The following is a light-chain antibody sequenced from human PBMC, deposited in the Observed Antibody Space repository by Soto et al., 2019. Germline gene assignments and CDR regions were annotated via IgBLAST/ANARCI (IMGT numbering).Light chain of an antibody. CDR1: QSVPRSD. CDR2: GAS. Sequence: EIVLRQSPGTLSLSPGERATLSCRASQSVPRSDLAWYQQKPGQAPSLLIFGASNRATGIPDRFSGSGSGTDFNFTIGRLEPEDFAMYYCQQYSDSPPTFGQGTKVDI. CDR3: QQYSDSPPT. V-gene: IGKV3-20*01. J-gene: IGKJ1*01.